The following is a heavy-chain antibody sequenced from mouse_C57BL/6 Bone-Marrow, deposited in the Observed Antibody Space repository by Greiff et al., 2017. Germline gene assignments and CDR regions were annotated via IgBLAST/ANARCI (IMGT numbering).Heavy chain of an antibody. D-gene: IGHD2-1*01. V-gene: IGHV1-15*01. Sequence: VQLQQSGAELVRPGASVTLSCKASGYTFTDYEMHWVKQTPVRGLEWIGANDPETGGTAYNQKFKGKAILTADKSSSTAYMELRSLTSEDSAVYYCTRPLYYYYAMDYWGQGTSVTVSS. CDR1: GYTFTDYE. CDR3: TRPLYYYYAMDY. CDR2: NDPETGGT. J-gene: IGHJ4*01.